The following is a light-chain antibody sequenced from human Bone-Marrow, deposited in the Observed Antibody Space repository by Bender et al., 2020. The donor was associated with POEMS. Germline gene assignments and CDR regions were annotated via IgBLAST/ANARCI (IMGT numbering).Light chain of an antibody. CDR2: DVS. CDR3: SSYTSSNTLV. CDR1: SSDFGGYNF. J-gene: IGLJ2*01. V-gene: IGLV2-14*03. Sequence: QSALTQPPSVSGSPGQSVTISCTGTSSDFGGYNFVSWYQHHPGKAPKLMIYDVSNRPSGVSNRFSGSKSGNTASLTISGLQADDEADYYCSSYTSSNTLVFGGGTKVSVL.